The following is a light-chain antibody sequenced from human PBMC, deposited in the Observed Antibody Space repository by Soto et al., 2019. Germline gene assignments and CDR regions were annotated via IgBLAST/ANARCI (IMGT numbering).Light chain of an antibody. CDR2: DVS. V-gene: IGLV2-11*01. J-gene: IGLJ3*02. CDR1: SSDVAGYNY. Sequence: QSALTQPRSVSGSPGQSVTISCTGTSSDVAGYNYVSWYQEHPGKAPKLLIYDVSRRPSGVPDRFSGSKSGNTASLTISWLQAENEADYYCCSYAGSYTLVFGGGTKLTVL. CDR3: CSYAGSYTLV.